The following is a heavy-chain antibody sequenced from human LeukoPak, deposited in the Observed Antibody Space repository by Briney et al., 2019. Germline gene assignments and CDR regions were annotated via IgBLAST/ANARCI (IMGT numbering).Heavy chain of an antibody. CDR2: INARGDT. V-gene: IGHV4-34*01. J-gene: IGHJ5*02. CDR1: GWSFNDYS. Sequence: SETLSLTCAVYGWSFNDYSWNWIRQPPGKGLEWIGEINARGDTNYNPSLKSRVNISVDTSKKQFSLRLTSMIAADTALYYCARGQVPAARGYNWFDPWGQGTLVTVSS. CDR3: ARGQVPAARGYNWFDP. D-gene: IGHD2-2*01.